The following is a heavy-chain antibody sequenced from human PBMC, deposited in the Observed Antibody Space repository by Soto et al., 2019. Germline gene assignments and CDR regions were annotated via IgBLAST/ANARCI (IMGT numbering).Heavy chain of an antibody. D-gene: IGHD3-22*01. CDR2: ISCSTSYI. V-gene: IGHV3-21*01. CDR3: ARVVDYCDPYYYYGMDV. J-gene: IGHJ6*02. CDR1: GFTVSSNY. Sequence: GGSLRLSCAASGFTVSSNYMSWVRQAPGKGLEWVSSISCSTSYIYYADSVKGRFTISRDNAKNSLYLQMNSLRAEDTAVYYCARVVDYCDPYYYYGMDVWGQGTTVTVSS.